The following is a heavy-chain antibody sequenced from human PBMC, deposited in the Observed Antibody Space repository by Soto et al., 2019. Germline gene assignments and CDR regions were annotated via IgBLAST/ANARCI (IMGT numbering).Heavy chain of an antibody. CDR3: AGRGTTVTTPSFDY. V-gene: IGHV4-4*02. J-gene: IGHJ4*02. Sequence: QVQLQGSGPGLVRPSGTLSLTCVVSGGSISSSNWWSWVRQPPEKGLEWIGEIHHSGSTNYNPSLTSRVTMSVDKSKHQFALKVSSVTAADTAVYYCAGRGTTVTTPSFDYWGQGAQVTVSS. CDR1: GGSISSSNW. D-gene: IGHD4-17*01. CDR2: IHHSGST.